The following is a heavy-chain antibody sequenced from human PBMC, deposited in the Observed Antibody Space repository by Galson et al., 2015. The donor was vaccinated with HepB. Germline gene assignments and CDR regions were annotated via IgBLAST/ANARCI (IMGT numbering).Heavy chain of an antibody. V-gene: IGHV1-3*01. D-gene: IGHD2-2*01. CDR1: GYTFTSYA. CDR3: ARDRKPAAMGGWSWFDP. J-gene: IGHJ5*02. CDR2: INAGNGNT. Sequence: SVKVSCKASGYTFTSYAMHWVRQAPGQRLEWMGWINAGNGNTKYSQKFQGRVTITRDTSASTAYMELSSLRSEDTAVYYCARDRKPAAMGGWSWFDPWGQGTLVTVSS.